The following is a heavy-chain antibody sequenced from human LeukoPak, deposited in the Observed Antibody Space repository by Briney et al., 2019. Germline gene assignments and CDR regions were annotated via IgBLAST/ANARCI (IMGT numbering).Heavy chain of an antibody. V-gene: IGHV3-23*01. Sequence: GGSLRLSCAASGFTFRSFAMSWVRQAPGKGLEWVSGISDSGGSTYYADSVKGRFTISRDNSKNALYLQMNSLRAEDTAVYYCATYRRGHYDSSDYYYFDYWGQGTLVTVSS. CDR3: ATYRRGHYDSSDYYYFDY. D-gene: IGHD3-22*01. J-gene: IGHJ4*02. CDR1: GFTFRSFA. CDR2: ISDSGGST.